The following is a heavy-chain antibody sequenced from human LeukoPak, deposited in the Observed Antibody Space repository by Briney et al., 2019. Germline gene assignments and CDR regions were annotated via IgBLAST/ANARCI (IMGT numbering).Heavy chain of an antibody. Sequence: PGGSLRLSCAASGFTFSDAWMIWVRQAPGKGLEWVGRIKSRADGGTPDYAAPVTGRFTISRDDSNVTLFLQMNSLTTEDTAVYYCATQGLLDAFDIWGQGTMVIVSS. J-gene: IGHJ3*02. CDR2: IKSRADGGTP. CDR3: ATQGLLDAFDI. CDR1: GFTFSDAW. D-gene: IGHD3-22*01. V-gene: IGHV3-15*01.